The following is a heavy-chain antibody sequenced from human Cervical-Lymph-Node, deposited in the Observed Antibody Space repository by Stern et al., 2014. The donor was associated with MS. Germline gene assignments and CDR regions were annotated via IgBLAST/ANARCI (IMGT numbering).Heavy chain of an antibody. CDR3: ARSSRNDY. CDR1: GYSFSNYW. CDR2: IYPGDYDT. J-gene: IGHJ4*02. V-gene: IGHV5-51*01. Sequence: MQLVQSGAEVKKPGESLKISCKASGYSFSNYWLAWVRQGPGKGLEWVGVIYPGDYDTRYSPSFPGQVTMSVHETIKTANLQWSSLKASDTAMYFCARSSRNDYWGQGTLVTVSS.